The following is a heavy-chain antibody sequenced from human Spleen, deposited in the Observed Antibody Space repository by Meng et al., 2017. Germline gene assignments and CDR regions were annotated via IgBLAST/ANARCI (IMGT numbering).Heavy chain of an antibody. CDR3: ARDYGSSWPRNHVFDY. D-gene: IGHD6-13*01. V-gene: IGHV3-33*01. J-gene: IGHJ4*02. CDR2: LWFDGSAA. CDR1: GFPLGSYG. Sequence: GESLKISCEASGFPLGSYGMHWVRQAPGKGLQWVAFLWFDGSAAYYGDSLKGRFTVSRDNSRNTLYLQMNSLRADDTAVYYCARDYGSSWPRNHVFDYWGQGTLVTVSS.